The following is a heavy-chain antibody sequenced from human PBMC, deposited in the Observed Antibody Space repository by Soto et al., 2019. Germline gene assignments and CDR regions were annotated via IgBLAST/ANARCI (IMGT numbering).Heavy chain of an antibody. CDR2: IYYSGST. V-gene: IGHV4-30-4*01. CDR3: ARDRGGVISHFDY. J-gene: IGHJ4*02. CDR1: GGSISSGDYY. D-gene: IGHD3-16*01. Sequence: PSETLSLTCTVSGGSISSGDYYWSWIRQPPGKGLEWIGYIYYSGSTYYNPSLKSRVTISVDTSKNQFSLKLSSVTAADTAVYYCARDRGGVISHFDYWGQGTLVPVSS.